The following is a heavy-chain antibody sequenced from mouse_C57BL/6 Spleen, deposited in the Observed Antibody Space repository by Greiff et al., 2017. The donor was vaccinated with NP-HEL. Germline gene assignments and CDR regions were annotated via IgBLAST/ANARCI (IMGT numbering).Heavy chain of an antibody. CDR3: ANTVVADYYAMDY. V-gene: IGHV3-6*01. Sequence: EVQLQESGPGLVKPSQSLSLTCSVTGYSITSGYYWNWLRQFPGNKLEWMGYISYDGSNNYNPSLKNRISITRDTSKNQFFLKLNSVTTEETATYDCANTVVADYYAMDYWGQGTAVTVAS. D-gene: IGHD1-1*01. CDR1: GYSITSGYY. J-gene: IGHJ4*01. CDR2: ISYDGSN.